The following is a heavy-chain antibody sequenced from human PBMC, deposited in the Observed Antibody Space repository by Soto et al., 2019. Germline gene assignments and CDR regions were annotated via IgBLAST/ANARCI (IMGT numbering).Heavy chain of an antibody. J-gene: IGHJ6*02. CDR3: ARDLGTMVRGVIALFAPYGMDV. CDR2: IIPIFGTA. V-gene: IGHV1-69*01. Sequence: QVQLVQSGAEVKKPGSSVKVSCKASGGTFSSYAISWVRQAPGQGLEWMGGIIPIFGTANYAQKFQGRVTITADESTSTAYMELSSLRSEDTAVYYCARDLGTMVRGVIALFAPYGMDVWGQGTTVTASS. D-gene: IGHD3-10*01. CDR1: GGTFSSYA.